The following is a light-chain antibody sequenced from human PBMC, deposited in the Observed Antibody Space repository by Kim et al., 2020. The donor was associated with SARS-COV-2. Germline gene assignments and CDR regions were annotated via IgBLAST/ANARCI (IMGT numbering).Light chain of an antibody. V-gene: IGLV1-44*01. CDR1: DSNIKVNP. Sequence: QSVLTQAPSASGSPGQRVEISCSGGDSNIKVNPVSWYKSFPGTAPQLLINDNDRRPSGVPERISGSKSGTSASLALSGLLPEDEADYYCGTWDDSLDAWVFGGGTKLTVL. CDR3: GTWDDSLDAWV. CDR2: DND. J-gene: IGLJ3*02.